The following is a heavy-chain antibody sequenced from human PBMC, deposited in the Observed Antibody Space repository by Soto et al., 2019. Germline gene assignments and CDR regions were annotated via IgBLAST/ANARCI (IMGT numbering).Heavy chain of an antibody. Sequence: SETLSLTCTVSGGSISSGSYYWGWIRQPPGKGLEWIGSIYYSGSTYYNPSLKSRVTISVDTSKNQFSLKLGSVTAADTAVYYCASFIAVAGTDYFDYWGQGTLVTVSS. V-gene: IGHV4-39*01. D-gene: IGHD6-19*01. J-gene: IGHJ4*02. CDR3: ASFIAVAGTDYFDY. CDR1: GGSISSGSYY. CDR2: IYYSGST.